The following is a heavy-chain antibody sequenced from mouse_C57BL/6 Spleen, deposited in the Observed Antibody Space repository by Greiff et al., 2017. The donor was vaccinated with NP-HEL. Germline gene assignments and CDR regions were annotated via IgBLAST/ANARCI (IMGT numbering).Heavy chain of an antibody. CDR1: GFTFSDYG. V-gene: IGHV5-17*01. J-gene: IGHJ1*03. D-gene: IGHD1-1*01. CDR3: ARSFYGSSYVDWYFDV. CDR2: ISSGSSTI. Sequence: EVHLVESGGGLVKPGGSLKLSCAASGFTFSDYGMHWVRQAPEKGLEWVAYISSGSSTIYYADTVKGRFTISRDNAKNTLFLQMTSLRSEDTAMYYCARSFYGSSYVDWYFDVWGTGTTVTVSS.